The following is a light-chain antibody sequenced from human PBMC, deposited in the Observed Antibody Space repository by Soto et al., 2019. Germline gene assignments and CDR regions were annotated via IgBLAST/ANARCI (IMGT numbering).Light chain of an antibody. Sequence: EIVMTQSPANLSVSPGERGTLXCRASPSLGSGFGWYQQEPGQAPRLLMYGASTRAPGTPARFSGSGSGTDFTPPISRREPEDFALYYRHQYGGSHGTFGQGTKVDIK. CDR1: PSLGSG. V-gene: IGKV3-15*01. CDR3: HQYGGSHGT. CDR2: GAS. J-gene: IGKJ1*01.